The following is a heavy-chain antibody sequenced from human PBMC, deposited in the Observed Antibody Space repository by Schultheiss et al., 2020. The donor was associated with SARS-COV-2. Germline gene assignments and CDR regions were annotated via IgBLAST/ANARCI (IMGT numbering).Heavy chain of an antibody. Sequence: SQTLSLTCAVYSGSFSGYYWSWIRQPPGKGLEWIGEINHSGSTNYNPSLKSRVTISVDTSKNQFSLKLSSVTAADTAVYYCARGSVVITHDAFDIWGQGTMVTVSS. CDR1: SGSFSGYY. V-gene: IGHV4-34*01. D-gene: IGHD3-22*01. J-gene: IGHJ3*02. CDR2: INHSGST. CDR3: ARGSVVITHDAFDI.